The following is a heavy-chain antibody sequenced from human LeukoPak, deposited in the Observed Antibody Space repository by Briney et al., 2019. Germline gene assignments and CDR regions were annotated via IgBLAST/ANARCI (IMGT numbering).Heavy chain of an antibody. V-gene: IGHV1-69*04. J-gene: IGHJ6*02. CDR2: IIPIFGIA. CDR3: ARDGYNQSMDV. D-gene: IGHD5-24*01. Sequence: SVKVSCKASGGTFSSYAISWVRQAPGQGLGWMGRIIPIFGIANYAQKFQGRVTITADKSTSTAYMELSSLRSEDTAVYYCARDGYNQSMDVWGQGTTVTVSS. CDR1: GGTFSSYA.